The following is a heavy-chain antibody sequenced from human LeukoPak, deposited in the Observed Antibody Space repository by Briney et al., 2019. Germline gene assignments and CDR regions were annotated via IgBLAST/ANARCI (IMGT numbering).Heavy chain of an antibody. CDR2: ISYDGSTK. CDR3: TTEGTLFVF. V-gene: IGHV3-30*03. D-gene: IGHD2-21*01. CDR1: GFTFDSYG. J-gene: IGHJ1*01. Sequence: PGGSLRLSCAASGFTFDSYGMYWVRQAPGKGLEWVAVISYDGSTKYYADSVKGRFTISRDNSKNTLSLQMSSLRDEDTAVYYCTTEGTLFVFWGQGTLVTVSS.